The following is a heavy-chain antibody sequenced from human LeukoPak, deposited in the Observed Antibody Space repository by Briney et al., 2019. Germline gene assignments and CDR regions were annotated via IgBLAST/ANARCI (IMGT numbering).Heavy chain of an antibody. V-gene: IGHV3-66*02. J-gene: IGHJ4*02. CDR1: GFTVSSNY. D-gene: IGHD5-18*01. CDR3: ARTVDTAMENDY. Sequence: PGGSLRLSCAASGFTVSSNYMSWVRQAPGKGLEWVSVIYSGGSTYYADSVKGRFTISRDNSKNTLYLQMNSLSAEDTAVYYCARTVDTAMENDYWGQGTLVTVSS. CDR2: IYSGGST.